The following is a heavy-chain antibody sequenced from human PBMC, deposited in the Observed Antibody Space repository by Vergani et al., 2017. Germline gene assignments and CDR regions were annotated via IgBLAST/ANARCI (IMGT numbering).Heavy chain of an antibody. CDR1: GGPLSSGGYY. D-gene: IGHD5-12*01. Sequence: QVQLRESGPGLVKPSQTLSLTCTVSGGPLSSGGYYWSWIRQHPGTGLEWIGYYYYRGSTYYNPSLRRRVTISVHTSKNQFSLKLSSVTAADAAVYYCARDGPSGYAPHHYWGQGTLVTVSS. J-gene: IGHJ4*02. CDR2: YYYRGST. V-gene: IGHV4-31*03. CDR3: ARDGPSGYAPHHY.